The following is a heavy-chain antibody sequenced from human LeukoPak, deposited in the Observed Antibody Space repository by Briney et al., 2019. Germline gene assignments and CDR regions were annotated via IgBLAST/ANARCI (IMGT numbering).Heavy chain of an antibody. CDR2: IYYSGST. CDR1: GGSISSGDYY. CDR3: AGVDSSGYYYRREFRY. V-gene: IGHV4-30-4*01. J-gene: IGHJ4*02. D-gene: IGHD3-22*01. Sequence: SETLSLTCTVSGGSISSGDYYWSWIRQPPGKGLEWIGYIYYSGSTYYNPSLKSRVTISVDTSKNQFSLKLSSVTAADTAVYYCAGVDSSGYYYRREFRYWGQGTLVTVSS.